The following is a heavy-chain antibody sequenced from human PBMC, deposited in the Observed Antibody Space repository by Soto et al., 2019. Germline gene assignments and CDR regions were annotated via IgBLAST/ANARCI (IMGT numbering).Heavy chain of an antibody. V-gene: IGHV4-34*01. CDR1: GGYFSGYY. CDR2: INHSGST. J-gene: IGHJ4*02. D-gene: IGHD6-19*01. CDR3: ARGYGSNFDY. Sequence: QVQLQQWGAGLLKPSETLSLTCAVYGGYFSGYYWNWISQPPGKGLEWIGEINHSGSTNYNPSLKIRVTSSLDTSKNQFSLKLSSMPAADTAVYYCARGYGSNFDYWGQGTLVTVYS.